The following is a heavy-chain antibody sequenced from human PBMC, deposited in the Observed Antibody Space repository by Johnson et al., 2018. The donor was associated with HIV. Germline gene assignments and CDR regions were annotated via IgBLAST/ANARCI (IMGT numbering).Heavy chain of an antibody. J-gene: IGHJ3*02. V-gene: IGHV3-23*04. Sequence: VQLVESGGGLVQPGGSLRLSCAASGLTFSSYAMSWVRQAPGKGLEWVSSISGSGGSTYYADSVKGRFTISIDNSKNTLCLQRNSLRVEDTAVYFCAKVIGEPGIWGQGTMVTVSS. CDR2: ISGSGGST. CDR3: AKVIGEPGI. CDR1: GLTFSSYA. D-gene: IGHD1-26*01.